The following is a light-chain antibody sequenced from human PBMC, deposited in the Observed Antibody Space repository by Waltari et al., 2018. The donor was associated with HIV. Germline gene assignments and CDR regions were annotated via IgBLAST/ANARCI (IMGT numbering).Light chain of an antibody. J-gene: IGLJ1*01. Sequence: SFELTQPPSVSVSPGQTARVTCSGDVLRSHYAEWHQQKPGQAPNLIIYDNNKKFPGIPERFSGSKSGTTATLTISGVQAEDEADYYCQSSDSSYSHPVFGTGTRVTVL. CDR2: DNN. CDR1: VLRSHY. V-gene: IGLV3-25*03. CDR3: QSSDSSYSHPV.